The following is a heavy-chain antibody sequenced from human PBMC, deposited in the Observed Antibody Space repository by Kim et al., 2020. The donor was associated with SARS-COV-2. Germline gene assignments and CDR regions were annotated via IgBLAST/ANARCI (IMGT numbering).Heavy chain of an antibody. V-gene: IGHV3-21*01. CDR2: ISGTSVYK. D-gene: IGHD2-21*02. CDR1: GITFIGYG. J-gene: IGHJ4*02. CDR3: VRDPVVTNGEPIDY. Sequence: GGSLRLSCEVSGITFIGYGMTWVRLAPGQGLEWVSSISGTSVYKYYADSVKGRFAVSRDNAKNSLYLQMNSLRPEDTAVYYCVRDPVVTNGEPIDYWGQGTQVTVSS.